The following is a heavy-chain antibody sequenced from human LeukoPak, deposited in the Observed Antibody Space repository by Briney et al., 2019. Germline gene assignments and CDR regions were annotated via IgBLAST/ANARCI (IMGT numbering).Heavy chain of an antibody. CDR1: GYSISSGYY. CDR3: ARDSPARYCSGGSCYYFDY. CDR2: IYHSGST. D-gene: IGHD2-15*01. V-gene: IGHV4-38-2*02. J-gene: IGHJ4*02. Sequence: SETLSLTCTVSGYSISSGYYWGWIRQPPGKGLEWIGSIYHSGSTYYNPSLKSRVTISVDTSKNQFSLKLSSVTAADTAVYYCARDSPARYCSGGSCYYFDYWGQGTLVTVSS.